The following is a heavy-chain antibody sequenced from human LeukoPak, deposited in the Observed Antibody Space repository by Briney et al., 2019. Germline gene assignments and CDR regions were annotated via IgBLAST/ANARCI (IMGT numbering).Heavy chain of an antibody. D-gene: IGHD3-16*01. CDR2: INPNSGGT. J-gene: IGHJ3*02. V-gene: IGHV1-2*02. CDR1: GYTFTGYY. Sequence: ASVKVSCKASGYTFTGYYIHWVRQAPGQGLEWMGWINPNSGGTNSAQQFQGRVTLTRDTSISTAYMELTRLRSDDTAVYYCARVRSEGVSLDDFDIWGQGTMVTVSS. CDR3: ARVRSEGVSLDDFDI.